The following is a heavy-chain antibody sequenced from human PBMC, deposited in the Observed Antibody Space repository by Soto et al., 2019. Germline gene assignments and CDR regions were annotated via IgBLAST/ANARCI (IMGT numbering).Heavy chain of an antibody. D-gene: IGHD3-22*01. J-gene: IGHJ4*02. CDR2: IYYSGST. CDR1: GGSVSSGSYY. V-gene: IGHV4-61*01. Sequence: ETLSVSCTVSGGSVSSGSYYWSWIRQPPGKGLEWIGYIYYSGSTNYNPSLKSRVTISVDTSKNQLYLKLSSVTAADTAVYYWARVRGGYYYTLDYWGQGTLVTVSS. CDR3: ARVRGGYYYTLDY.